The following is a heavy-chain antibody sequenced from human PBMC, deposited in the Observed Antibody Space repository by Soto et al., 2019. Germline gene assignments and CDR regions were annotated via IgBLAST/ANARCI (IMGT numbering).Heavy chain of an antibody. Sequence: PGESLKISCRGSGYSFIIYWISWVRQMPGKGLEWMGWIIVENGNTKYSQNFQGRLTITRDTSANTVYMDLSSLKFEDTAVYYCARLRFCGGDSCYPLDIWGQGSMVTVSS. CDR3: ARLRFCGGDSCYPLDI. CDR2: IIVENGNT. V-gene: IGHV1-3*01. D-gene: IGHD2-21*01. J-gene: IGHJ3*02. CDR1: GYSFIIYW.